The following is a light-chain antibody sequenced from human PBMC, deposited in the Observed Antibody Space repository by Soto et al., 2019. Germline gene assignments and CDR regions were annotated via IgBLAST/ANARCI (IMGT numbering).Light chain of an antibody. Sequence: DIQITQSPSSLSASVGDRVTIACRASQSISSYLNWYQQKPGKAPKLLIYAASSLQSGVPSRFSGSGSGTDFTLTISSLQPEDFATYYCQQYQSYFGGGTKVDIK. CDR2: AAS. CDR3: QQYQSY. V-gene: IGKV1-39*01. J-gene: IGKJ4*01. CDR1: QSISSY.